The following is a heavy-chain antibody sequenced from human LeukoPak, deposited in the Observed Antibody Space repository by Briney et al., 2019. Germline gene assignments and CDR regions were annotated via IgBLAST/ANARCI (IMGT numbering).Heavy chain of an antibody. D-gene: IGHD3-3*01. CDR1: GGSFSGYY. CDR3: AREVAWYDFWSGQPYNWFDP. Sequence: PSETLSLTCAVYGGSFSGYYWSWIRQPPGKGLEWIGYIYYSGSTNYNPSLKSRVTISVDTSKNQFSLKLSSVTAADTAVYYCAREVAWYDFWSGQPYNWFDPWGQGTLVTVSS. V-gene: IGHV4-59*01. CDR2: IYYSGST. J-gene: IGHJ5*02.